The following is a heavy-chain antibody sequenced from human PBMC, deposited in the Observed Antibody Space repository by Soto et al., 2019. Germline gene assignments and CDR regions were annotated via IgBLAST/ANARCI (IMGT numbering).Heavy chain of an antibody. Sequence: SETLSLTCAVSGGSISSSNWWSWVRQAPGKGLEWIGEIYHSGSTNYNPSLKSRVTISVDTSKNQFSLKLSSVTAADTAVYYCARRYSSSFDYWGQGTLVTVSS. D-gene: IGHD6-13*01. CDR2: IYHSGST. CDR1: GGSISSSNW. J-gene: IGHJ4*02. CDR3: ARRYSSSFDY. V-gene: IGHV4-4*02.